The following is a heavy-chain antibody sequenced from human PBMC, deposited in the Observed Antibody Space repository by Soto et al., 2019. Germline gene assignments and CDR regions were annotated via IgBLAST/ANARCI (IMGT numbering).Heavy chain of an antibody. CDR2: IIPILGIA. CDR3: ARDGSIVATTYYFDY. D-gene: IGHD5-12*01. CDR1: GGTFSSYT. V-gene: IGHV1-69*08. J-gene: IGHJ4*02. Sequence: QVQLVQSGAEVKKPGSSVKVSCEASGGTFSSYTISWVRQAPGQGLEWMGRIIPILGIANYAQKFQGRVTITADKSTSTAYMELSSLRSEDTAVYYCARDGSIVATTYYFDYWGQGTLVTVSS.